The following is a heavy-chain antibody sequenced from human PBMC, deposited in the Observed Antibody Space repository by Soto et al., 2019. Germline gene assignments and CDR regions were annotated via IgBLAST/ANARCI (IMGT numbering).Heavy chain of an antibody. J-gene: IGHJ3*02. V-gene: IGHV3-30-3*01. CDR3: ARDIEMATSYAFDI. CDR2: ISYDGSNK. D-gene: IGHD5-12*01. Sequence: QVQLVESGGGVVQPGRSLRLSCAASGFTFSSYAMHWVRQAPGKGLECVAVISYDGSNKYYADSVKGRFTISRDNSKNTLYLQMNSLRAEDTAVYYCARDIEMATSYAFDIWGQGTMVTVSS. CDR1: GFTFSSYA.